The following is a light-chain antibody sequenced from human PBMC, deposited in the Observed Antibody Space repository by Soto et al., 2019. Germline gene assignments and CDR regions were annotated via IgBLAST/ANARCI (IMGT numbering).Light chain of an antibody. CDR2: GAS. CDR1: QRVRND. Sequence: IVMRKSPATRSVSQGERATLSCRASQRVRNDLAWYQQSPGQAPRLLIYGASTRATDIPARFSGSGSGTEFTLTISCLQSEDFAVYYCQLYNNLPPRTFGQGTKVDIK. V-gene: IGKV3-15*01. J-gene: IGKJ1*01. CDR3: QLYNNLPPRT.